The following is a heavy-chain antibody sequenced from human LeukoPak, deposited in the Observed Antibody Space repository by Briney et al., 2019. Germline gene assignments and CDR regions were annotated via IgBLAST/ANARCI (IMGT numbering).Heavy chain of an antibody. CDR2: INPSGGST. D-gene: IGHD3-16*02. Sequence: ASVSVSCKASGDTFTSYYMHWVRQAPGQGLEGMGIINPSGGSTNYAQKFQGRVTMTRDTSISTAYMELSRLRSDDTAVYYCARPRELGWLSSLGDAFDIWGQGTMVTVSS. V-gene: IGHV1-2*02. CDR3: ARPRELGWLSSLGDAFDI. J-gene: IGHJ3*02. CDR1: GDTFTSYY.